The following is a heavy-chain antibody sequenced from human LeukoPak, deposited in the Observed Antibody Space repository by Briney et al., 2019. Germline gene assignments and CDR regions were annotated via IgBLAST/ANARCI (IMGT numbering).Heavy chain of an antibody. CDR3: ARSLGTTVTTAPGY. V-gene: IGHV3-48*03. Sequence: GGSLRLSCAASGFTFSSYEMNWVRQAPGKGLECISYISSSGSTIYYADSVKGRFTISRDNAQNSLYLQMNSLRAEDTALYYCARSLGTTVTTAPGYWGQGTPVTVSS. D-gene: IGHD4-17*01. CDR1: GFTFSSYE. J-gene: IGHJ4*02. CDR2: ISSSGSTI.